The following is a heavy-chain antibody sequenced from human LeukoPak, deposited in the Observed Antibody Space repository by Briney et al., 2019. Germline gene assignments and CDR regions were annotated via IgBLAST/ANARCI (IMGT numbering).Heavy chain of an antibody. D-gene: IGHD6-19*01. CDR2: AYSDGNT. CDR3: ARLFGSGWPGYFYYAMDV. Sequence: GGSLRLSCAASGITVNSTYISWVRQAPGKGLEWVSVAYSDGNTYYAGSVKGRFTISRDNSRNTLFLQMNSLRAEDTAVYYCARLFGSGWPGYFYYAMDVWGQGTTVAVSS. V-gene: IGHV3-66*04. CDR1: GITVNSTY. J-gene: IGHJ6*02.